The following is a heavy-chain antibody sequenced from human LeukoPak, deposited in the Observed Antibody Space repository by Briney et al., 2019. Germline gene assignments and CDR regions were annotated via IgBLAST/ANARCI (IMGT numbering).Heavy chain of an antibody. D-gene: IGHD3-22*01. CDR3: ARSPRIYMIGTHAFDI. CDR2: IYYSGST. CDR1: GDSISSTNYY. V-gene: IGHV4-39*01. J-gene: IGHJ3*02. Sequence: SETLSLTCTVSGDSISSTNYYWGWIRQPPGKGLEWIGSIYYSGSTYYNPSLKSRVTISVDTSKNQFSLKLSSVTAADTAVYFCARSPRIYMIGTHAFDIWGQGTMVTVSS.